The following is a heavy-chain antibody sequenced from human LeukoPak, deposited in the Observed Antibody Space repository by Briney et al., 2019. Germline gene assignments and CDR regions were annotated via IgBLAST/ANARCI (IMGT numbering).Heavy chain of an antibody. CDR2: INQSGRT. D-gene: IGHD1-26*01. V-gene: IGHV4-34*01. Sequence: SETLSLTCAVYGGSFSNYYWSWIRQPPGKGLEWIGQINQSGRTNYNPSLKSRIFISLDPSKNQFSLELSSVTAADSAVYFCAREVSAGDFDYWGQGTLVTVSS. CDR1: GGSFSNYY. J-gene: IGHJ4*02. CDR3: AREVSAGDFDY.